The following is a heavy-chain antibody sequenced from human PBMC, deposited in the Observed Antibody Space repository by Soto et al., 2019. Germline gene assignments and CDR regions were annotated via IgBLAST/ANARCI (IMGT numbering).Heavy chain of an antibody. CDR3: ATLWASVAGPDY. CDR2: FDPEDGET. CDR1: GYTLTELS. V-gene: IGHV1-24*01. D-gene: IGHD6-19*01. Sequence: ASVKVSCKVSGYTLTELSMHWVRQAPGKGLEWMGGFDPEDGETIYAQKFQGRVTMTEDTSTDTAYMELSSLRSEDTAAYYCATLWASVAGPDYWGQGTQVTVSS. J-gene: IGHJ4*02.